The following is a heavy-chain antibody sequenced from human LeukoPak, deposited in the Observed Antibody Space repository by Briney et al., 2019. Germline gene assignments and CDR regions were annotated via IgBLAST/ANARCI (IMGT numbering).Heavy chain of an antibody. CDR2: INRDGSEK. J-gene: IGHJ6*02. Sequence: GGSLRLSCAASGFTFSSYWMSWVRQAPGKGLEWVANINRDGSEKYYVDSVKGRFTISRDNAKNSLYLQMNSLRAEDTAVYYCARHAWELHYSGMDVWGQGTTVTVSS. V-gene: IGHV3-7*01. CDR3: ARHAWELHYSGMDV. CDR1: GFTFSSYW. D-gene: IGHD1-26*01.